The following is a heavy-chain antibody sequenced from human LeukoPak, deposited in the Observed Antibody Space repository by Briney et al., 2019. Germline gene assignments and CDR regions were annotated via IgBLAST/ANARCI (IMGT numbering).Heavy chain of an antibody. J-gene: IGHJ6*02. CDR2: TYYRGST. V-gene: IGHV4-39*07. CDR1: GVSISNSSYY. Sequence: PSETLSLTCTVSGVSISNSSYYWGWIRQPPGKGPEWIGSTYYRGSTFYNPSLKSRVTLSVDTSKNQFSLKLSSVTAADTAVYYCARDRVTIGGGSDVWGQGTTVTVSS. D-gene: IGHD3-16*01. CDR3: ARDRVTIGGGSDV.